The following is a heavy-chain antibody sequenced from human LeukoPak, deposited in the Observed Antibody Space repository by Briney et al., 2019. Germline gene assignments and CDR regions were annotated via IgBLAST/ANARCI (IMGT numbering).Heavy chain of an antibody. J-gene: IGHJ4*02. Sequence: EGSLRLSCVASGFSFSRFGMNWVRQAPGKGLEWISHISSTSGDVYYADSVKGRFTISRDNAKNSLYLQMSSLRNEDTAIYYCAQKGGTDHWGQGTLVTVSS. CDR2: ISSTSGDV. CDR3: AQKGGTDH. CDR1: GFSFSRFG. V-gene: IGHV3-48*02. D-gene: IGHD2-15*01.